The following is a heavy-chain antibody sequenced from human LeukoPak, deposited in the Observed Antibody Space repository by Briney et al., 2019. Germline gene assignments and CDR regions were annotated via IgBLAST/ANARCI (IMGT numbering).Heavy chain of an antibody. J-gene: IGHJ3*02. CDR3: ARGPYSYDSSGAFDI. CDR1: GDSISSGDYY. V-gene: IGHV4-61*02. CDR2: ISSSGST. Sequence: SETLSLTCTVSGDSISSGDYYWSWIRQPAGKGLEWIGRISSSGSTNYNPSLKSRVTISVDTSKSQFSLKLSSVTAADTAVYFCARGPYSYDSSGAFDIWGQGTMVTVSS. D-gene: IGHD3-22*01.